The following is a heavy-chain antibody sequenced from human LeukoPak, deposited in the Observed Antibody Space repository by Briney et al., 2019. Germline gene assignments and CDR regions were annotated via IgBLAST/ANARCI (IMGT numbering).Heavy chain of an antibody. CDR3: VTSGDSTGYWNY. V-gene: IGHV3-21*01. Sequence: GGSLRLSCAASGFTFSSDSMNGVRQAPGKGLEWVSSISSSSSYIYYADSVKGRFTISRDNAKKSLYLQMNSLRAEDTAMYYCVTSGDSTGYWNYWGQGTLVTDSS. D-gene: IGHD3-22*01. CDR2: ISSSSSYI. J-gene: IGHJ4*02. CDR1: GFTFSSDS.